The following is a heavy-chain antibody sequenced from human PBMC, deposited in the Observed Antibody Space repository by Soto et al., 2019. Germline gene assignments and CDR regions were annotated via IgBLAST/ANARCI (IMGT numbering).Heavy chain of an antibody. CDR1: GYSFTKYG. CDR2: INPGNADT. J-gene: IGHJ6*02. Sequence: QVQLVQSGTEVKKPGASVKVSCKTSGYSFTKYGLHWVRQAPAQRLEWMGWINPGNADTKSSQKFQGSVTLTRDTSATSAYMELSSLRSEDSAVFYCARTDCSSTSCYNYYYYGMDVWGQVTTVTVS. D-gene: IGHD2-2*01. V-gene: IGHV1-3*01. CDR3: ARTDCSSTSCYNYYYYGMDV.